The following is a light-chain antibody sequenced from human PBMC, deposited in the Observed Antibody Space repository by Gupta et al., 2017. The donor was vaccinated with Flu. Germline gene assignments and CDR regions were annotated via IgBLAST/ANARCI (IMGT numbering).Light chain of an antibody. J-gene: IGKJ5*01. CDR2: DAS. CDR3: QQEGDLPLT. V-gene: IGKV1-33*01. Sequence: DIQMTQSPSSLSASLGDSVCITCQASQDIRNNLNWYQQRPGKAPKIIIYDASSLETGVPSRFSGSGSGADFTFTITRLHPEDIATYYCQQEGDLPLTFGQGTRVEIK. CDR1: QDIRNN.